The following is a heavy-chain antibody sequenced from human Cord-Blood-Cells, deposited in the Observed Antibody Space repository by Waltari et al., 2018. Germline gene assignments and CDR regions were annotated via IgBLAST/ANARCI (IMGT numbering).Heavy chain of an antibody. V-gene: IGHV4-39*01. CDR3: ARLSSSESGLLDY. CDR2: IYYSGST. CDR1: GGSISSSSYS. D-gene: IGHD6-25*01. Sequence: QLQLQESGPGLVKPSETLSLTCTVSGGSISSSSYSWGWIRQPPGKGLEWIGSIYYSGSTYYNPSLKSRVTISVDTSKNQFSLKLSSVTAADTAVYYCARLSSSESGLLDYWGQGTLVTVSS. J-gene: IGHJ4*02.